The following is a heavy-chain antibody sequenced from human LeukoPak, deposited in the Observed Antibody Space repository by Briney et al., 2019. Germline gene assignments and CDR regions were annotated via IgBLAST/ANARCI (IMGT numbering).Heavy chain of an antibody. CDR1: GCSISSYY. Sequence: SETLSLTCTVSGCSISSYYWSWIRQPPGKGLEWIGYINYSGSTNYNPSLERRVTISVDTSKNQFSLKLSFVTAADTAVDYCARGGGMGYYYYYMDVWGKGTTVTASS. CDR2: INYSGST. J-gene: IGHJ6*03. CDR3: ARGGGMGYYYYYMDV. D-gene: IGHD1-26*01. V-gene: IGHV4-59*01.